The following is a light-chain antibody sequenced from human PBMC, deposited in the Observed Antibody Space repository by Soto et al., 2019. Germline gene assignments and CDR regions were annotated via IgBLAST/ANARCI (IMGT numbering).Light chain of an antibody. CDR2: DAS. J-gene: IGKJ2*01. CDR3: QQRSNWPPYT. Sequence: EIVLPQSPATLSLSPGERATLSCRASQSVSSYLAWYQKKPGQAPRLLIYDASNRATGIPARFSGSGSGTDFTLTISSLEPEDFAVYYCQQRSNWPPYTFGQGTKLEIK. CDR1: QSVSSY. V-gene: IGKV3-11*01.